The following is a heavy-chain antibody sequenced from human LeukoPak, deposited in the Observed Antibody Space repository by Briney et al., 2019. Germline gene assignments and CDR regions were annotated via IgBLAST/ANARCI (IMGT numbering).Heavy chain of an antibody. D-gene: IGHD6-19*01. CDR2: IYYSGST. CDR3: ARAVAAPGAFDI. CDR1: GGSISSNY. Sequence: SETLSLTCTVSGGSISSNYWSWIRQPPGKGLEWVGYIYYSGSTNYNPSLKSRVTISVDTSKNQFSLKLTSVTAADTAVYYCARAVAAPGAFDIWGQGTMVTVSS. J-gene: IGHJ3*02. V-gene: IGHV4-59*01.